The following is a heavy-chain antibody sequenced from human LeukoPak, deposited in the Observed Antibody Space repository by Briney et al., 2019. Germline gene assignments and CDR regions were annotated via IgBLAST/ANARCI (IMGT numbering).Heavy chain of an antibody. CDR2: IYYSGST. D-gene: IGHD3-3*02. Sequence: PSETLSLTCTVSGGSISSYYWSWIRQPPGEGLEWIGYIYYSGSTNYNPSLKSRVTISVDTSRNQFSLKLSSVTAADTAVYYWARGEVLAPDGAEYFKHWGQGTLVTVSS. J-gene: IGHJ1*01. CDR1: GGSISSYY. CDR3: ARGEVLAPDGAEYFKH. V-gene: IGHV4-59*01.